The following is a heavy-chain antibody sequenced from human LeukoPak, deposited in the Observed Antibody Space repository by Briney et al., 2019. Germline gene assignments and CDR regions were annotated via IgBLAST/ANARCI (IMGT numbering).Heavy chain of an antibody. J-gene: IGHJ4*02. Sequence: GGSLRLSCAASGFTFSSYSMNWVRQAPGKGLEWVSYISSSSSTIYYADSVKGRFTISRDNAKNSLYLQMNSLRDEDTAVYYCAKDFRLTTVTDAFFDYWGQGTLVTVSS. CDR3: AKDFRLTTVTDAFFDY. CDR1: GFTFSSYS. V-gene: IGHV3-48*02. CDR2: ISSSSSTI. D-gene: IGHD4-17*01.